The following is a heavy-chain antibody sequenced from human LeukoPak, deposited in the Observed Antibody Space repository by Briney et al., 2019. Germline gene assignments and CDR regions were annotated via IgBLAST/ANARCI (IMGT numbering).Heavy chain of an antibody. Sequence: GGSLRLSCAASGFTFSSYWMSWVRQAPGKGLEWVANIKQDGSQKYYVDSVKGRFTISRDNAKNSLYLQMNSLRAEDTAVYYCARGFRDGSSGYYYWGQGTLVTVSS. V-gene: IGHV3-7*01. CDR1: GFTFSSYW. J-gene: IGHJ4*02. CDR3: ARGFRDGSSGYYY. CDR2: IKQDGSQK. D-gene: IGHD3-22*01.